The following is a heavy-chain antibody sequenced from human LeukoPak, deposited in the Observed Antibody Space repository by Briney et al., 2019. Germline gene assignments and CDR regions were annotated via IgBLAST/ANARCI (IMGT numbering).Heavy chain of an antibody. CDR2: ISSSSSYI. J-gene: IGHJ3*02. CDR3: ARDRGDCGGDCYSGAFDI. CDR1: GFTFSSYS. D-gene: IGHD2-21*02. Sequence: PGGSLRLSCAASGFTFSSYSMNWVRQAPGKGLEWVSSISSSSSYIYYADSVKGRFTISRDNAKNSLYLQMNSLRAEDTAVYYCARDRGDCGGDCYSGAFDIWGQGTMVTVSS. V-gene: IGHV3-21*01.